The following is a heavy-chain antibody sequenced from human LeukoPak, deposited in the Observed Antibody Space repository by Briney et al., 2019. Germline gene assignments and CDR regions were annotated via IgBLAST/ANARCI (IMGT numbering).Heavy chain of an antibody. V-gene: IGHV3-21*04. Sequence: GGSLRLSCAASGFTFSSYSMNWVRQAPGKGLEWVSSISSSSSYIYYADSVKGRFTISRDNSKNTLYLQMNSLRDEDTAVYYCARGVAGSRGGAFDIWGQGTMVTVSS. CDR2: ISSSSSYI. CDR3: ARGVAGSRGGAFDI. D-gene: IGHD6-19*01. J-gene: IGHJ3*02. CDR1: GFTFSSYS.